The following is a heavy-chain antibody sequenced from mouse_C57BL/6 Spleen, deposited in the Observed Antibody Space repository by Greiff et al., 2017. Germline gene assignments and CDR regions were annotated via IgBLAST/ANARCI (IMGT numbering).Heavy chain of an antibody. CDR3: AREWLLRGAWFAY. Sequence: EVQLQQSGPELVKPGASVKMSCKASGYTFTDYNMHWVKQSHGKSLEWIGYINPNNGGTSYNQKFKGKATLTVNKSSSTAYMEIRSLTSEDSAVYYCAREWLLRGAWFAYWGQGTLVTVSA. CDR2: INPNNGGT. D-gene: IGHD2-3*01. CDR1: GYTFTDYN. J-gene: IGHJ3*01. V-gene: IGHV1-22*01.